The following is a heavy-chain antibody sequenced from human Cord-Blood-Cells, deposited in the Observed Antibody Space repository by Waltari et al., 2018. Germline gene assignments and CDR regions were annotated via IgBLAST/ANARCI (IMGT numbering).Heavy chain of an antibody. CDR1: GFTFSSYI. Sequence: EVQLVESGGGLVQPGGSLRLSCAASGFTFSSYIMHWGRQAPGKGLEWVSYISSSSSTIYYADSVKGRFTISRDNAKNSLYLQMNSLRDEDTAVYYCARGSTTVTTPLDYWGQGTLVTVSS. V-gene: IGHV3-48*02. CDR2: ISSSSSTI. D-gene: IGHD4-17*01. CDR3: ARGSTTVTTPLDY. J-gene: IGHJ4*02.